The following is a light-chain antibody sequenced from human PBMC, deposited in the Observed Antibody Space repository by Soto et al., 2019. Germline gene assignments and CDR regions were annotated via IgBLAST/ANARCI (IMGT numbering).Light chain of an antibody. CDR3: SSYTSSSTLGVV. V-gene: IGLV2-14*01. Sequence: QSVLTQPASVSGSPGQSITISCTGTSSDVGGYNYVSWYQQHPGKAPKLMIYDVSNWPSGVSNRFSGSKSGNTPSLTISGLQAEDEADYYCSSYTSSSTLGVVFGGGTQLTVL. CDR2: DVS. J-gene: IGLJ2*01. CDR1: SSDVGGYNY.